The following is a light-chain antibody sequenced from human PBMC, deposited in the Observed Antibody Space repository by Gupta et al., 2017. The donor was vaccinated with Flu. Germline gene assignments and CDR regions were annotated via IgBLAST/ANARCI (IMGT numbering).Light chain of an antibody. Sequence: RVIVACYGSNSNIGRGFIHWHQQVPGTAPKLVIYKDDQRPSGVPARFSGSKSGTSDYLAISGSRPADEADYYCGTWDANLSAYVFGTGTKFTVL. CDR2: KDD. V-gene: IGLV1-47*01. J-gene: IGLJ1*01. CDR3: GTWDANLSAYV. CDR1: NSNIGRGF.